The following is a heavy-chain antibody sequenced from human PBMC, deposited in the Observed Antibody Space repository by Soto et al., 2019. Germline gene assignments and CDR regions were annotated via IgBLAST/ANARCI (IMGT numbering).Heavy chain of an antibody. CDR2: ISAYNGNT. D-gene: IGHD1-26*01. CDR1: GYTFTSYC. J-gene: IGHJ4*02. Sequence: ASVKVSCKASGYTFTSYCISWVRQAPGQGLEWMGWISAYNGNTNYAQKLQGRVTMTTDTSTSTAYMELRSLRSDDTAVYYCARGSDSGSYPWPGYFDYWGQGTLVTVSS. V-gene: IGHV1-18*04. CDR3: ARGSDSGSYPWPGYFDY.